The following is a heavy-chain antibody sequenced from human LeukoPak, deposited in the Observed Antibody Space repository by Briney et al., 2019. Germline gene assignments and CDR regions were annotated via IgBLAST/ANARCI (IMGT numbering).Heavy chain of an antibody. D-gene: IGHD4-23*01. CDR2: VFYSGST. CDR1: GGSFSSYY. Sequence: SETLSLTCTVSGGSFSSYYWNWIRQPPGKGLEWIGYVFYSGSTNYNPSLKSRVTISVDTSKNQFSLKLSSVNAADTAVYFCASYGGKVAYFDYWGQEILVTVSS. V-gene: IGHV4-59*01. J-gene: IGHJ4*02. CDR3: ASYGGKVAYFDY.